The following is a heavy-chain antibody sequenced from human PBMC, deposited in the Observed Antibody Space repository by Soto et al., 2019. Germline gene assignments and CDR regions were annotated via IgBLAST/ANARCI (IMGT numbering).Heavy chain of an antibody. J-gene: IGHJ5*02. CDR3: VSPHSDSSNAFDL. V-gene: IGHV3-30-3*01. CDR2: ISYDGDNQ. Sequence: GGSLRLSCAASGFSFSHYAMHWVRQPPGKGLEWVALISYDGDNQYFTDSVRGRFTISRDNSKTTVYLEMNSLRLDDTATYYCVSPHSDSSNAFDLWGQGTLVTVSS. CDR1: GFSFSHYA. D-gene: IGHD3-22*01.